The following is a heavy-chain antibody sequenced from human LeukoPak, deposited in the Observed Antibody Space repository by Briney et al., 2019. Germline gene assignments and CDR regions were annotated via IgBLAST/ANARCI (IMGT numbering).Heavy chain of an antibody. Sequence: PGRSLRLSCAASGFTFSSYAMHWVRQAPGKGLEWVAVISYDGSNKYYADSVKGRFTISRDNSKNTLYLQMNSLRAEDTAVYYCAKDLLGSSRLGLRKGDYWGQGTLVTVSS. V-gene: IGHV3-30-3*01. CDR3: AKDLLGSSRLGLRKGDY. CDR1: GFTFSSYA. J-gene: IGHJ4*02. D-gene: IGHD6-13*01. CDR2: ISYDGSNK.